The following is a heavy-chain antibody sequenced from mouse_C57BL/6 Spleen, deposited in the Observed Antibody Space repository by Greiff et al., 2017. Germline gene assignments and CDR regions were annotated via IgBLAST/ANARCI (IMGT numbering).Heavy chain of an antibody. CDR3: TYYYGSSYPAWFAY. CDR1: GYTFTDSE. D-gene: IGHD1-1*01. V-gene: IGHV1-15*01. CDR2: IDPETGGT. Sequence: QVHVKQSGAELVRPGASVTLSCKASGYTFTDSEMHWVKQTPVHGLEWIGAIDPETGGTAYNQKFKGKAILTADKSSSTAYMELRSLTSEDSAVYYCTYYYGSSYPAWFAYWGQGTLVTVSA. J-gene: IGHJ3*01.